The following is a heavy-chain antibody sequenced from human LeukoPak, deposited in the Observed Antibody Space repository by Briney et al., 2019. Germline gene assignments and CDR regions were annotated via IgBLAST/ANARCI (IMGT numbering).Heavy chain of an antibody. J-gene: IGHJ6*02. Sequence: SVKVSCRASGGTFSIYAISWMRQAPGQGLEWMGGIIPMFGTATYAQKLQGRVAISADESTSTAYMELRSLRSDDTAVYYCARRLQPYGLDVWGQGTTVTVSS. CDR1: GGTFSIYA. CDR2: IIPMFGTA. CDR3: ARRLQPYGLDV. V-gene: IGHV1-69*01.